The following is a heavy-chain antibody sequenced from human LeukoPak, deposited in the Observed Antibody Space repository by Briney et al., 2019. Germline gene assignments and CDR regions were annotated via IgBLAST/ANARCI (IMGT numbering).Heavy chain of an antibody. J-gene: IGHJ4*02. D-gene: IGHD5-12*01. CDR2: INSDGSST. CDR3: ARDLGPPGYSGYYWFDY. CDR1: GFTFSSYW. V-gene: IGHV3-74*01. Sequence: GGSLRLSCAASGFTFSSYWMHWVRRAPGKGLVWVSRINSDGSSTSYADSVKGRFTISRDNAKNTLYLQMNSLRAEDPAVYYRARDLGPPGYSGYYWFDYWGQGTLVTVSS.